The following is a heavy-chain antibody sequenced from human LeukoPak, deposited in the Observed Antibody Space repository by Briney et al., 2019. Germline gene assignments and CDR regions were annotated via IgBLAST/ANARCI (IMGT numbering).Heavy chain of an antibody. CDR1: GFTFTSYE. Sequence: PGGSLRLSCAASGFTFTSYEMNWVRQAPGKGLEWVSYISSSGRTIYYADSVKGRFTISRDNAKNSVYLQMNSLRAEDTAVYYCARGSGVWFDPWGQGTLVTVSS. D-gene: IGHD3-10*01. CDR3: ARGSGVWFDP. V-gene: IGHV3-48*03. CDR2: ISSSGRTI. J-gene: IGHJ5*02.